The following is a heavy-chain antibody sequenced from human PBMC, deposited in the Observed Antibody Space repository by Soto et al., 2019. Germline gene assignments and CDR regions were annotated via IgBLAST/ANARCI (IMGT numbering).Heavy chain of an antibody. D-gene: IGHD6-19*01. CDR2: IYYSGST. V-gene: IGHV4-59*01. CDR3: ATLKGAGFDY. Sequence: SETLSLTCTVSGGSISSYCWSWIRQPPGKGLEWIGYIYYSGSTNYNPSLKSRVTISVDTSKNQFSLKLSSVTAADTAVYYCATLKGAGFDYWGQGTLVTVSS. CDR1: GGSISSYC. J-gene: IGHJ4*02.